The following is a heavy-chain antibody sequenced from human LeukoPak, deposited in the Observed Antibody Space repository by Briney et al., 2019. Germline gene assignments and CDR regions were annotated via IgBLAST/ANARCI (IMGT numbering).Heavy chain of an antibody. CDR3: AREDLKGGDYGGFDY. V-gene: IGHV4-30-2*01. CDR2: IYHSGST. D-gene: IGHD4-23*01. J-gene: IGHJ4*02. Sequence: SETLSLTCTVSGGSISSGGYYWSWIRQPPGKGLEWIGYIYHSGSTYYNPSLKSRVTISVDTSKNQFSLKLSSVTAADTAVYYCAREDLKGGDYGGFDYWGQGTLVTVPS. CDR1: GGSISSGGYY.